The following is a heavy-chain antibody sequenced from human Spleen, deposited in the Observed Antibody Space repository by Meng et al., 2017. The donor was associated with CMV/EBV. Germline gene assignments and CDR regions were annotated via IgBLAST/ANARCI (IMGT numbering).Heavy chain of an antibody. V-gene: IGHV1-2*02. CDR3: ARGAGVVIELGRVYYGMDV. CDR1: GYTFTGYD. Sequence: ASVKVSCKASGYTFTGYDMHWVRQAPGQGLEWMGWINPNSGGTNYAQKFQGRVTMTRDTSISTAYMELSRLRFDDTAVYYCARGAGVVIELGRVYYGMDVWGQGTTVTVSS. CDR2: INPNSGGT. D-gene: IGHD3-3*01. J-gene: IGHJ6*02.